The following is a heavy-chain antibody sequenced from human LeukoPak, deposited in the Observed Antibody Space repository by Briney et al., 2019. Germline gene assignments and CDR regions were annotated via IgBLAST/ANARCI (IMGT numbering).Heavy chain of an antibody. V-gene: IGHV1-2*02. D-gene: IGHD3-16*01. CDR2: INPNTGGT. J-gene: IGHJ4*02. Sequence: ASVKVSCKASGYTFTDYHIHWVRQAPGQGLEWMGWINPNTGGTNYAQNFQGRVTMTRDTSISTAYMELSRLRSDDTAVYYCATQRGSYLWGTDFDYWGQGTLVTVSS. CDR3: ATQRGSYLWGTDFDY. CDR1: GYTFTDYH.